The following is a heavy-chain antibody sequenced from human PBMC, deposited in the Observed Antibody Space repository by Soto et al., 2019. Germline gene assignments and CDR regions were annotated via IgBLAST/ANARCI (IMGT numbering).Heavy chain of an antibody. D-gene: IGHD6-13*01. CDR3: ARHGSGIAAAGVDY. J-gene: IGHJ4*02. V-gene: IGHV4-59*08. CDR1: GGTISSYY. Sequence: SETLSLTCTVSGGTISSYYWSWIRQPPGKGLEWIGYIYYSGSTNYNPSLKSRVTISVDTSKNQFSLKLSSVTAADTAVYYCARHGSGIAAAGVDYWGQGTLVTVSS. CDR2: IYYSGST.